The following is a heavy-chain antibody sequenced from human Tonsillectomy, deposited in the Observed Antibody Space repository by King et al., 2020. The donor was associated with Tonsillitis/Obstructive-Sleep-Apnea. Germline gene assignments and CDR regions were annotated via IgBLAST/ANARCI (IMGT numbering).Heavy chain of an antibody. Sequence: LQLQESGPGLVKPSETLSLTCTVSGGSISSSSYYWGWIRQPPGKGLEWIGRIYYSGSTYYNPSLKSRVTLSVDTSKNQFSLKLSSVTAADTAVYYCARRDAVVVITFDYWGQGTLVTVSS. CDR3: ARRDAVVVITFDY. V-gene: IGHV4-39*01. CDR1: GGSISSSSYY. CDR2: IYYSGST. D-gene: IGHD3-22*01. J-gene: IGHJ4*02.